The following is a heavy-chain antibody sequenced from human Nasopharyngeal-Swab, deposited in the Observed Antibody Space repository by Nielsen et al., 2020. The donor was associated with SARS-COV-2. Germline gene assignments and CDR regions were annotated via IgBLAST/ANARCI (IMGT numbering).Heavy chain of an antibody. CDR3: VKGLSITGTKRFDY. J-gene: IGHJ4*02. CDR2: ISSNGGST. Sequence: WIRQPPGKGLEYVSAISSNGGSTYYADSVKGRFTISRDNSKNTLYLQMSSLRAEDTAVYYCVKGLSITGTKRFDYWGQGTPVTVSS. D-gene: IGHD1-20*01. V-gene: IGHV3-64D*08.